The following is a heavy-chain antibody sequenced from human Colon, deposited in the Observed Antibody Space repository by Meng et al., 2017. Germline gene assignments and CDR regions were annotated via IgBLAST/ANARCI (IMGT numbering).Heavy chain of an antibody. V-gene: IGHV1-18*01. CDR1: GYTFTSYG. J-gene: IGHJ6*02. CDR3: ARGVLSRLSPNYYYGMDD. Sequence: SVKVSCKASGYTFTSYGISWVRQAPGQGLEWMGWISAYNGNTNYAQKLQGRVTMTTDTSTSTAYMELRSLRSDDTAVYYCARGVLSRLSPNYYYGMDDWGQGTTVTVSS. CDR2: ISAYNGNT. D-gene: IGHD3-16*02.